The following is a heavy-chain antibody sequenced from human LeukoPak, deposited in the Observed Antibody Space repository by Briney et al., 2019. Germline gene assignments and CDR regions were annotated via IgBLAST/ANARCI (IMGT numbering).Heavy chain of an antibody. Sequence: PSETLSPTCTVSGGSISSSSYYWGWIRQPPGKGLEWIGSIYYSGSTYYNPSLKSRVTISVDTSKNQFSLKLSSVTAADTAVYYCARRYSSSVDYWGQGTLVTVSS. D-gene: IGHD6-6*01. CDR1: GGSISSSSYY. V-gene: IGHV4-39*01. J-gene: IGHJ4*02. CDR2: IYYSGST. CDR3: ARRYSSSVDY.